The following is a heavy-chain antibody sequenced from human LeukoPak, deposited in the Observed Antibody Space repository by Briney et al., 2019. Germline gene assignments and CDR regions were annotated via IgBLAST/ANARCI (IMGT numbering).Heavy chain of an antibody. D-gene: IGHD4-17*01. Sequence: GGSLRLSCAASGLTFSRYAMNWVRQAPGKGLEWVSYISSSSITHYADSVKGRFTISRDNAKNSLYLQMNSLRADDTAVYYCARDYYGDYYFDYWGQGTLVTVSS. CDR1: GLTFSRYA. J-gene: IGHJ4*02. CDR2: ISSSSIT. CDR3: ARDYYGDYYFDY. V-gene: IGHV3-48*01.